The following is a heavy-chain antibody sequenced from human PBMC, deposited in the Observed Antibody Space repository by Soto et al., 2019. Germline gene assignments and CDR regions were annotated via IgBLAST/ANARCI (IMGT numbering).Heavy chain of an antibody. CDR2: INHSGST. J-gene: IGHJ6*02. CDR1: GGSFSGDY. CDR3: ALTWFGDAYYYGMDV. V-gene: IGHV4-34*01. Sequence: PSETLSLTCAVYGGSFSGDYWSWIRQPPGKGLEWIGEINHSGSTNYNPSLKSRVTISVDTSKNQFSLKLSSVTAADTAVYYCALTWFGDAYYYGMDVWGPGTTVTVYS. D-gene: IGHD3-10*01.